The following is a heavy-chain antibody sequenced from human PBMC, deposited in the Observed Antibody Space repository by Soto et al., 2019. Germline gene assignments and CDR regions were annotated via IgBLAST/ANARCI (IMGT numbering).Heavy chain of an antibody. Sequence: QVQLMESGGGVVQPATSLRLSCEGSGFRFGVYTMHWVRQAPGKWLEWVAVIWHDGSDKYYADSVKGRFTISRDNSKNTLYLHINSLRAEDTAVYYCARSEYASSGYYSHFDYWCRGTLVTVSS. CDR1: GFRFGVYT. J-gene: IGHJ4*02. V-gene: IGHV3-33*01. D-gene: IGHD3-22*01. CDR3: ARSEYASSGYYSHFDY. CDR2: IWHDGSDK.